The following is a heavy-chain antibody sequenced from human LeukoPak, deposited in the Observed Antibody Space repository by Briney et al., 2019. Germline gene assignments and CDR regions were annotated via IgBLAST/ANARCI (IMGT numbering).Heavy chain of an antibody. CDR1: GDSISSGDYY. D-gene: IGHD1-1*01. CDR3: ARNWRRGRFDP. Sequence: SQTLSLTCAVSGDSISSGDYYWSWIRQPAGKGLEWIGRSYSRGGTNYNPSLKSRVTISEDVSKNQFSLRLSSVTAADTAVYYCARNWRRGRFDPWGQGTLVTVSS. V-gene: IGHV4-61*02. J-gene: IGHJ5*02. CDR2: SYSRGGT.